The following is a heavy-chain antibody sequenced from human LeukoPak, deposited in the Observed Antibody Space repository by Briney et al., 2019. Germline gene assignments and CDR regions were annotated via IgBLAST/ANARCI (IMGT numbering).Heavy chain of an antibody. CDR1: GFTLSSYS. Sequence: GGSLRLSCAASGFTLSSYSMNWVRQAPGKGLEWVSVIYRGGTTYYAESVKGRFTISRDNSKNTLYLQMNSLRGEDTAVYFCVSEAAYCGGDCYGYWGQGTLVTVSS. J-gene: IGHJ4*02. CDR2: IYRGGTT. CDR3: VSEAAYCGGDCYGY. V-gene: IGHV3-53*01. D-gene: IGHD2-21*02.